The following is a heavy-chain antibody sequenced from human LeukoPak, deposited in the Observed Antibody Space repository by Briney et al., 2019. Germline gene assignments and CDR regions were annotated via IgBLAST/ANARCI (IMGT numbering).Heavy chain of an antibody. CDR1: GGSISSSSYY. CDR2: IYYSGST. V-gene: IGHV4-39*01. J-gene: IGHJ4*02. CDR3: ARLSGDDSSGYYYIGYFDY. Sequence: TSETLSRTCTVSGGSISSSSYYWGWIRQPPGKGLEWIGSIYYSGSTYYNPSLKSRVTISVDTSKNQFSLKLSSVTAADTAVYYCARLSGDDSSGYYYIGYFDYWGQGTLVTVSS. D-gene: IGHD3-22*01.